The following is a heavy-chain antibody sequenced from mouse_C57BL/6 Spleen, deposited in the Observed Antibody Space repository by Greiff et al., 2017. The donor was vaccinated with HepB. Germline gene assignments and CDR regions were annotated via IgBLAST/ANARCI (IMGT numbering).Heavy chain of an antibody. CDR1: GYSITSGYY. J-gene: IGHJ2*01. CDR3: ASGLTTVVAADY. CDR2: ISYDGSN. Sequence: EVQLVESGPGLVKPSQSLSLTCSVTGYSITSGYYWNWIRQFPGNKLEWMGYISYDGSNNYNPSLKNRISITRDTSKNQFFLKLNSVTTEDTATYYCASGLTTVVAADYWGQGTTLTVSS. D-gene: IGHD1-1*01. V-gene: IGHV3-6*01.